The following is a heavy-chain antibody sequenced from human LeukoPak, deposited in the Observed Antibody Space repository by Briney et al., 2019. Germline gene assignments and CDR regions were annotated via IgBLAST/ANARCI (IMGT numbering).Heavy chain of an antibody. J-gene: IGHJ4*02. V-gene: IGHV3-21*01. D-gene: IGHD6-19*01. CDR3: ARTGIAVAGLPLDY. Sequence: GGSLRLSCAASGCTFSSYAMSWVRQAPGKGLEWVSSISSSSSYIYYADSVKGRFTISRDNAKNSLYLQMNSLRAEDTAVYYCARTGIAVAGLPLDYWGQGTLVTVSS. CDR1: GCTFSSYA. CDR2: ISSSSSYI.